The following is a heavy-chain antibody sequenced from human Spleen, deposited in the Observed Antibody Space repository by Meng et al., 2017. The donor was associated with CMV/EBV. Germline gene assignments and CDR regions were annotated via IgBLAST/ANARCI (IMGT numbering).Heavy chain of an antibody. D-gene: IGHD4-11*01. CDR3: ARVHDYSNYFDY. Sequence: GESLKISCAASGFTFSSYAMTWVRQAPGKGLEWLSFISSGGGTYYADSVKGRFTISRDNSKNTLYLQMNSLRAEDTAVYYCARVHDYSNYFDYWGQGTLVTVSS. CDR2: ISSGGGT. J-gene: IGHJ4*02. V-gene: IGHV3-23*01. CDR1: GFTFSSYA.